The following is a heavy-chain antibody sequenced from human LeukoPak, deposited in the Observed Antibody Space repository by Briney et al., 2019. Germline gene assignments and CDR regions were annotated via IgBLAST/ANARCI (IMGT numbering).Heavy chain of an antibody. CDR3: ARDYYDTSGYFYGSNY. CDR2: ISVYSGNT. Sequence: GASVKVSCKASGYTFTSYGINWVRQAPGQGIEWMGWISVYSGNTHYAQNLQGRVTMTTDTSTSTAYMELTSLTSDDTAVYFCARDYYDTSGYFYGSNYWGQGTLVTVSS. J-gene: IGHJ4*02. CDR1: GYTFTSYG. D-gene: IGHD3-22*01. V-gene: IGHV1-18*01.